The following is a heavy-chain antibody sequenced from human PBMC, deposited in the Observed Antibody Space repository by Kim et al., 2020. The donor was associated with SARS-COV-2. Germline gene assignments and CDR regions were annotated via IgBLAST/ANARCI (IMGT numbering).Heavy chain of an antibody. J-gene: IGHJ4*02. V-gene: IGHV3-30*18. CDR3: AKGSLSADWLLWLAY. Sequence: GGSLRLSCAASGFTFSSYGMHWVRQAPGKGLEWVAVISYDGSNKYYADSVKGRFTISRDNSKNTLYLQMNSLRAEDTAVYYCAKGSLSADWLLWLAYWDQGTLVTVSS. CDR2: ISYDGSNK. CDR1: GFTFSSYG. D-gene: IGHD3-9*01.